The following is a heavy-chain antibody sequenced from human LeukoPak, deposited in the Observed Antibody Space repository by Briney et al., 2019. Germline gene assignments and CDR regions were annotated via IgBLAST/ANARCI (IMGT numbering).Heavy chain of an antibody. V-gene: IGHV4-4*07. Sequence: SETLSLTCTVSGGSISTYYWGWIRQPTGKGLEWIGRIYITGSTDYNPPLRSRVTMSVDTSKNQFSLKLSSVTAADTAVYYCARDDYGDFALDYWGQGTLVTVSS. J-gene: IGHJ4*02. D-gene: IGHD4-17*01. CDR2: IYITGST. CDR1: GGSISTYY. CDR3: ARDDYGDFALDY.